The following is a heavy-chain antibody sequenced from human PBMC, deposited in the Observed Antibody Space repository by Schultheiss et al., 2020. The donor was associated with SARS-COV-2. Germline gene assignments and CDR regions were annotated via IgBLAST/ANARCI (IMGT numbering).Heavy chain of an antibody. V-gene: IGHV2-5*01. J-gene: IGHJ4*02. CDR2: IYWNDDK. Sequence: SGPTLVKPTQTLTLTCTFSGFSLSTSGVGVGWIRQPPGKALEWLALIYWNDDKRYSPSLKSRLTISKDTSKNQVVLTMANMDPVDTATYFCAHRRLGDYEIYWGQGTLVTVSS. CDR3: AHRRLGDYEIY. CDR1: GFSLSTSGVG. D-gene: IGHD4-17*01.